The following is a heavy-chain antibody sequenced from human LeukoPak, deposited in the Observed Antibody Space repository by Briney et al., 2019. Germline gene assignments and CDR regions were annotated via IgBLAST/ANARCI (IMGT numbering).Heavy chain of an antibody. CDR3: ARGGYYTLEYYYYMDV. CDR2: IYYSGST. V-gene: IGHV4-59*01. D-gene: IGHD3-3*01. J-gene: IGHJ6*03. Sequence: PSETLSLTCTVSGGSISSYYWTWIRQPPGKGLEWIGYIYYSGSTTYNPSLKSRVTISVDTSKNQFSLKLSSVTAADTAVYYCARGGYYTLEYYYYMDVWGKGTTVTVSS. CDR1: GGSISSYY.